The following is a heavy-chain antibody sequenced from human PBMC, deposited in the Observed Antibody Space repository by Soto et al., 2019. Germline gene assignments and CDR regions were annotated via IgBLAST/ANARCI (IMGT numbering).Heavy chain of an antibody. V-gene: IGHV1-18*04. CDR1: GYTFTTYG. J-gene: IGHJ4*02. CDR3: AREHFTSTYDSFEY. D-gene: IGHD3-3*02. CDR2: ISAYNGNT. Sequence: QVQLVQSGAEMKKPGASVKVSCKASGYTFTTYGISWVRQAPGQGLEWMGWISAYNGNTHYAQKLQGRVTMTTDTSTSTAYVELRSLRSDDTAVYYCAREHFTSTYDSFEYWGQGTLVTVSS.